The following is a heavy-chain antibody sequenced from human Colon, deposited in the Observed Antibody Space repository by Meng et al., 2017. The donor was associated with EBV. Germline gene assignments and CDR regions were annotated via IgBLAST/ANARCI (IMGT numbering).Heavy chain of an antibody. V-gene: IGHV4-31*03. CDR1: GGSISSGGFY. D-gene: IGHD4-17*01. J-gene: IGHJ5*02. CDR2: IYYSGST. CDR3: ARTNYGDYNWFDP. Sequence: QLQESGPGLVKPSGPLSLTCTVSGGSISSGGFYWSWIRQHPGKGLEWIGYIYYSGSTYYNPSLRSRVAISIDTSKNQFSLKLTSVTAADTAVYFCARTNYGDYNWFDPWGQGTLVTVSS.